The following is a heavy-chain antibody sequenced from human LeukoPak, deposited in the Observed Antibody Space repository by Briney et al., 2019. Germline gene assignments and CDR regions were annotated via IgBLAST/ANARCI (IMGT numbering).Heavy chain of an antibody. CDR2: IYYSGST. CDR1: GGSISSYY. CDR3: ARDIGYGSGIYYFDY. D-gene: IGHD3-10*01. J-gene: IGHJ4*02. Sequence: SETLSLTCIVSGGSISSYYWSWIRQPPGKGLEWIGYIYYSGSTNYNPSLKSRVTISVDTSKNQFSLKLSSVTAADTAVYYCARDIGYGSGIYYFDYWGQGTLVTVSS. V-gene: IGHV4-59*12.